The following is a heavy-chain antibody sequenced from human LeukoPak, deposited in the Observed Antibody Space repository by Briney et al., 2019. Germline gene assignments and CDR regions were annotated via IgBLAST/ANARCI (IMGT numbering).Heavy chain of an antibody. CDR1: GFTFSNYA. D-gene: IGHD3-9*01. CDR3: VIWGDYDVLTGYYVPDY. Sequence: GGSLRLSCVASGFTFSNYAMSWVRQAPGKGLEWVSAITGSGTNTYYADSVKGRFTISRDNSKNAVFLQMNSLRHEDTAVYYCVIWGDYDVLTGYYVPDYWGQGTLVTVSS. J-gene: IGHJ4*02. CDR2: ITGSGTNT. V-gene: IGHV3-23*01.